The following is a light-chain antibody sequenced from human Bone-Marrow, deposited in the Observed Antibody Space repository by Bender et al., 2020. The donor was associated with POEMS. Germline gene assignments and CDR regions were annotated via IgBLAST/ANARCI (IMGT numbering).Light chain of an antibody. CDR3: QSPDNSDSSYIV. V-gene: IGLV1-44*01. CDR2: SSH. CDR1: SSNIGAHA. Sequence: QSVLTQPPSASGTPGQRVTISCSGGSSNIGAHAVNWYQHLPGTAPKLLIYSSHRRPSGIPDRFSGSSSGTTVTLTISGVQAEDEADYYCQSPDNSDSSYIVFGGGTKLTVL. J-gene: IGLJ3*02.